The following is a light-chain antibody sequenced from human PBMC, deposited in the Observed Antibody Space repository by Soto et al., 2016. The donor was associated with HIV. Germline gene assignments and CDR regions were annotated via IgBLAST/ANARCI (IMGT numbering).Light chain of an antibody. Sequence: SFVLTQPPSVSVAPGNTARITCGGNSIGRKSVHWYQRKPGQAPVLVVFSNTAWPSGIPERFSGSNSGNTATLTISRVEAGDEADYFCQVWDSISDHYVFGPGTEVTVL. CDR3: QVWDSISDHYV. J-gene: IGLJ1*01. CDR1: SIGRKS. CDR2: SNT. V-gene: IGLV3-21*01.